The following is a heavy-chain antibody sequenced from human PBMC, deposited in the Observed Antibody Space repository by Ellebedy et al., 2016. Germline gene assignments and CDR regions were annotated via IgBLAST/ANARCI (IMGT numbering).Heavy chain of an antibody. D-gene: IGHD3-9*01. CDR1: GFTFDNYG. CDR3: ARDHDWGSLDY. V-gene: IGHV3-20*04. CDR2: INWSGGST. J-gene: IGHJ4*02. Sequence: GESLKISCAASGFTFDNYGMSWVRQAPGKGLEWVSGINWSGGSTGYADSVKGRFTISRDNAKNSLYLQMNSLRAEDTALYYCARDHDWGSLDYWGQGALVTVSS.